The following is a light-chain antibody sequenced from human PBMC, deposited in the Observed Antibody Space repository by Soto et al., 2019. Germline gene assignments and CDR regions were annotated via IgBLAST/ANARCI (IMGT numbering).Light chain of an antibody. Sequence: IGLTQSPATLSLSPGERAALSCRASQSVSTSLAWYQHKPGQAPRLIIYDASKRAPGIPARFSGSGSGTDFTLTISSPEPEDFAVYYCQVRDVWPTFGQGTKVDIK. CDR3: QVRDVWPT. CDR2: DAS. CDR1: QSVSTS. V-gene: IGKV3-11*01. J-gene: IGKJ1*01.